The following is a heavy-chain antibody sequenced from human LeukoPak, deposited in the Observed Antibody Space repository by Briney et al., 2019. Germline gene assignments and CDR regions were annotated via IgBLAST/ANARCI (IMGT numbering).Heavy chain of an antibody. CDR3: ARDRSRWSIAPDADV. Sequence: GGSLRLSCAASGFAFNDYWMNWVRQVPGKGLMWVARINSDGTRTTYADPVKGRFTVSRDNAKNTLYLQMNSLKADDTAVYYCARDRSRWSIAPDADVWGQGTTVTVSS. CDR1: GFAFNDYW. D-gene: IGHD2-15*01. V-gene: IGHV3-74*01. J-gene: IGHJ6*02. CDR2: INSDGTRT.